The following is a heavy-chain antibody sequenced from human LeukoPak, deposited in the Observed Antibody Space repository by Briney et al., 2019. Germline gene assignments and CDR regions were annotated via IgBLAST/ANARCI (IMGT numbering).Heavy chain of an antibody. CDR3: ARDLNWETY. V-gene: IGHV3-23*01. CDR1: GFTFSSYG. D-gene: IGHD7-27*01. J-gene: IGHJ4*02. Sequence: PGGTLRLSCAASGFTFSSYGMSWVRQAPGKGLEWVSAISGSGGSTNYADSVKGRFTISRDNSKNTLYLQMNSLRAEDTAVYYCARDLNWETYWGQGTLVSVSS. CDR2: ISGSGGST.